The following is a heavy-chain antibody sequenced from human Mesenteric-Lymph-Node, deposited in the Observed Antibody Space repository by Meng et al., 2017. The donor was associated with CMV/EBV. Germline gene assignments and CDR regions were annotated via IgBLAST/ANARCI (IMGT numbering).Heavy chain of an antibody. CDR2: ISSSSSTI. J-gene: IGHJ4*02. V-gene: IGHV3-48*04. CDR3: ARGGLRFLEWPPDY. Sequence: GGSLRLSCAASGFTFSSDSMNWVRQAPGKGLEWVSYISSSSSTIYYADSVKGRFTISRDNAKNSLYLQMNSLRAEDTAVYYCARGGLRFLEWPPDYWGQGTLVTVSS. D-gene: IGHD3-3*01. CDR1: GFTFSSDS.